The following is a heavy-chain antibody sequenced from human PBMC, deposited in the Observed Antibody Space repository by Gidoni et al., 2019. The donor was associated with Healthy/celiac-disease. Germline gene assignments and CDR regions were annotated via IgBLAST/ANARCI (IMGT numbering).Heavy chain of an antibody. V-gene: IGHV3-23*01. D-gene: IGHD6-13*01. CDR1: GFTFSSYA. J-gene: IGHJ6*02. CDR2: ISGSVRST. CDR3: AKDHQQLRAYYYYGMDV. Sequence: EVQLLESGGGLVQPGGSLRLSCAASGFTFSSYAMSWVRQAPGTGLGWVSAISGSVRSTYYADSVKGRFTISRDNSKNTLYLQMNSLRAEDTAVYYCAKDHQQLRAYYYYGMDVWGQGTTVTVSS.